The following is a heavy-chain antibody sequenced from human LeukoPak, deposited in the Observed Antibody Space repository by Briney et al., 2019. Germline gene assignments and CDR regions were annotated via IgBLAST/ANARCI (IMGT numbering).Heavy chain of an antibody. J-gene: IGHJ5*02. V-gene: IGHV4-39*07. CDR2: IYYNGFT. D-gene: IGHD1-14*01. Sequence: SETLSLTCTVSAGSISSTSYYWAWIRQPPGKGLECIGYIYYNGFTNYNPSLKSRVTISGDTSKNQFSLRLSSVTAADTAVYYCARVGREPRPNWSDPWGQGTLVIVSS. CDR3: ARVGREPRPNWSDP. CDR1: AGSISSTSYY.